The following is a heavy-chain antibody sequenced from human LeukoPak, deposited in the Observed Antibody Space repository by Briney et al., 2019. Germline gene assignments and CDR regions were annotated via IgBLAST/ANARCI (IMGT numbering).Heavy chain of an antibody. Sequence: SETLSLTCTVSGGSISSYYWSWIRQPAGKGLEWIGRIYTSGSTNYNPSLKSRVTMSVDTSKNQFSLKLSSVTAADTAVYYCARETYSSSSFYIYWYFDLWGRGSLVTVSS. CDR3: ARETYSSSSFYIYWYFDL. D-gene: IGHD6-6*01. V-gene: IGHV4-4*07. CDR1: GGSISSYY. CDR2: IYTSGST. J-gene: IGHJ2*01.